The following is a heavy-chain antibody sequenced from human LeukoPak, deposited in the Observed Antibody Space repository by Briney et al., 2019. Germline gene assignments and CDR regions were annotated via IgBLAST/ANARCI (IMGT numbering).Heavy chain of an antibody. V-gene: IGHV4-59*01. J-gene: IGHJ6*03. CDR1: GGSISSYY. Sequence: SETLSLTCTVSGGSISSYYWSWIRQPPGKGLEWIGYIYYSGSTNYNPSLKSRVTISVDTSKNQFSLKLSSVTAADTAVYYCARDVPMYSGSHLCYYMDVWGKGTTVTVSS. D-gene: IGHD1-26*01. CDR2: IYYSGST. CDR3: ARDVPMYSGSHLCYYMDV.